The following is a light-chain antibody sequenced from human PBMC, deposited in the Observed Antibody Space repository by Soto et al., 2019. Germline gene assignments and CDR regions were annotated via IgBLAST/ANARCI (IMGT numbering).Light chain of an antibody. J-gene: IGLJ2*01. CDR3: SSYTSTGTV. CDR1: SSDVGGYNY. V-gene: IGLV2-14*01. Sequence: QSVLTQPASASGSPGQSITISCTGTSSDVGGYNYVSWYQQHPCKAPKVMIYDVSNRPSGVSTRFSGSKSGNTACLTISGLHAEDGADYYCSSYTSTGTVFGGGTKRTVL. CDR2: DVS.